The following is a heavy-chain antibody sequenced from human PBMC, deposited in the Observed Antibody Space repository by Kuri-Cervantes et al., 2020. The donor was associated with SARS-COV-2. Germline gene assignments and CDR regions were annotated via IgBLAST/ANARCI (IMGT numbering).Heavy chain of an antibody. CDR2: IYTEGSTA. Sequence: GGSLRLSCAASGFSFSSYWMHWVRQAPGKGLAWVSRIYTEGSTASYADSVKGRFTISRDNAKNTLFLQMNSLRAEDTAVYYCARDVDPYYDYWSGSAGYWGQGTLVTVSS. CDR1: GFSFSSYW. V-gene: IGHV3-74*01. J-gene: IGHJ4*02. CDR3: ARDVDPYYDYWSGSAGY. D-gene: IGHD3-3*01.